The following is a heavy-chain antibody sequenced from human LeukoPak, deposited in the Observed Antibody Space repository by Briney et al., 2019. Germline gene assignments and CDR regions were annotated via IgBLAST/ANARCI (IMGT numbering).Heavy chain of an antibody. Sequence: PGRSLRLSCTASGFTFSSYGMHWVRQAPGKGLEWVAVIWYDGSNKYYADSMKGRFTISRDNSKNTLYLQMNSLRAEDTAVYYCARGMTGQQLVYYYYYYMDVWGKGTTVTVSS. J-gene: IGHJ6*03. CDR1: GFTFSSYG. CDR3: ARGMTGQQLVYYYYYYMDV. CDR2: IWYDGSNK. D-gene: IGHD6-13*01. V-gene: IGHV3-33*01.